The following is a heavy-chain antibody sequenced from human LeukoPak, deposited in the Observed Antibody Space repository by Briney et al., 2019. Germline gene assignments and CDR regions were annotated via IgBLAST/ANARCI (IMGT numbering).Heavy chain of an antibody. CDR1: GFTFSSYS. Sequence: NPGGSLRLSCAASGFTFSSYSMSWVRQAPGKGLEWVSSISSSKTYIYYADSVKGRFTISRDNVKNSLYLQMNSLRAEDTAVYYCARVTSGITGGTYYYYYMDVWGKGTTVTVSS. J-gene: IGHJ6*03. CDR3: ARVTSGITGGTYYYYYMDV. V-gene: IGHV3-21*01. D-gene: IGHD6-13*01. CDR2: ISSSKTYI.